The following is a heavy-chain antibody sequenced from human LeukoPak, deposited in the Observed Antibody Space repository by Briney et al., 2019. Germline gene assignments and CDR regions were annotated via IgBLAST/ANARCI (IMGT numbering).Heavy chain of an antibody. D-gene: IGHD5-18*01. J-gene: IGHJ4*02. Sequence: GGSLRLSCAASGFTFSSNGMHWVRQAPGKGLEWVAFIRYDGSNKYYADSVKGRFTISRDNSKNTLYLQMDSLRADDTAVYYCARAVPGYLGHFDYWGQGTLVTVSS. CDR1: GFTFSSNG. V-gene: IGHV3-30*02. CDR3: ARAVPGYLGHFDY. CDR2: IRYDGSNK.